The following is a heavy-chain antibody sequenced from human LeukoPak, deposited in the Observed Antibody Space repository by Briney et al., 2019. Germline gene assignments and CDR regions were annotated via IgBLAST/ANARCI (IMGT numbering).Heavy chain of an antibody. CDR2: IWYDGSNK. Sequence: PGGSLRLSCAASGFTFSSYGMPWVRQAPGKGLEWVAVIWYDGSNKYYADSVKGRFTISRDNSKNTLYLQMNSLRAEDTAVYYCARKESIVVVPAAALEAFDIWGQGTMVTVSS. V-gene: IGHV3-33*01. D-gene: IGHD2-2*01. CDR3: ARKESIVVVPAAALEAFDI. CDR1: GFTFSSYG. J-gene: IGHJ3*02.